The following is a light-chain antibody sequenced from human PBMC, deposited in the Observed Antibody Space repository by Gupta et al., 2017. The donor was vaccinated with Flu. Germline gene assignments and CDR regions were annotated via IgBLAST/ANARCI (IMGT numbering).Light chain of an antibody. CDR2: GKS. V-gene: IGLV1-44*01. Sequence: QSVLPQPSSASGTPGQRVTISCSGSNSNIGSNTVNWYQQLPETAPKLLIYGKSQRPSGVPDRFSGSRSGTSASLAISGLQSEDEADYYCAAWDDSLNSWVFGGGTKLTVL. CDR1: NSNIGSNT. J-gene: IGLJ3*02. CDR3: AAWDDSLNSWV.